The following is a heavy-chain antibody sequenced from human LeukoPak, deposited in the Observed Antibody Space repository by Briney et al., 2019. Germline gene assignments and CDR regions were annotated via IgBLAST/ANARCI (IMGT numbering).Heavy chain of an antibody. V-gene: IGHV1-2*02. CDR1: GSTFSVYY. D-gene: IGHD6-13*01. Sequence: ASVKVSCKGSGSTFSVYYIHWLRQAPGQGLEWLGWINPNNGGTLYSQKFQGGVTMSRDTSISAVYMELNRLTTDDTAVYFCARGVATTGAKFFDYWGQGTLVTVSS. J-gene: IGHJ4*02. CDR3: ARGVATTGAKFFDY. CDR2: INPNNGGT.